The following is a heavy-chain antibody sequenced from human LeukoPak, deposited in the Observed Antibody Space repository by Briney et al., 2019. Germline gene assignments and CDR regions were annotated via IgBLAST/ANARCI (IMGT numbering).Heavy chain of an antibody. Sequence: SVKVSCKASGGTFSSYAISWVRQAPGQGLEWMGGIIPIFGTANYAQKFQGRVTITADKSTSTAYMELSSLRSEDTAVYYCAAGVRYSYGLDVWGKGTTVTVSS. D-gene: IGHD5-18*01. J-gene: IGHJ6*04. V-gene: IGHV1-69*06. CDR3: AAGVRYSYGLDV. CDR2: IIPIFGTA. CDR1: GGTFSSYA.